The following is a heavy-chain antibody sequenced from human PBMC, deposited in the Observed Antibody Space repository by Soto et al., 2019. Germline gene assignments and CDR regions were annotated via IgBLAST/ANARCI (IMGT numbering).Heavy chain of an antibody. J-gene: IGHJ4*02. Sequence: SETMSLTCTVSGGSISSSSYYWGWIRQPPGKGLEWIGSIYYSGSTYYNPSLKSRVTISVDTSKNQFSLKLSSVTAADTAVYYCARGAMADYWGQGTLVTVS. CDR2: IYYSGST. V-gene: IGHV4-39*01. CDR3: ARGAMADY. D-gene: IGHD1-26*01. CDR1: GGSISSSSYY.